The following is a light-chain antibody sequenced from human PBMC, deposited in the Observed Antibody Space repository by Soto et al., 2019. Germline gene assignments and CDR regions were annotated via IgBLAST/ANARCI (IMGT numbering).Light chain of an antibody. J-gene: IGKJ4*01. V-gene: IGKV3D-15*01. CDR2: GAS. Sequence: EIVMTQSPATLSVSPGERATLSCRASQSVSSNLAWYQQKPGQAPRLLIYGASTRATGIPDRFSGSGSGTDFTLTISRLEPEDFAVYYCQQYSRTVTFGGGTKVDI. CDR3: QQYSRTVT. CDR1: QSVSSN.